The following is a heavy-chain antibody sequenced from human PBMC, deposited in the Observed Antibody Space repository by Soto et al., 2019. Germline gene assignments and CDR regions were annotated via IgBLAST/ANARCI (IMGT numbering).Heavy chain of an antibody. V-gene: IGHV3-66*01. Sequence: GGSLRLSCAASGFTVSSNYMSWVRQAPGKGLEWVSVIYSGGSTYYADSVKGRFTISRDNSKNTLYLQMNSLRAEDTAVYYCAKSMAVVVVDPTPPWFDPWGQGTLVTVSS. J-gene: IGHJ5*02. CDR2: IYSGGST. CDR3: AKSMAVVVVDPTPPWFDP. CDR1: GFTVSSNY. D-gene: IGHD2-15*01.